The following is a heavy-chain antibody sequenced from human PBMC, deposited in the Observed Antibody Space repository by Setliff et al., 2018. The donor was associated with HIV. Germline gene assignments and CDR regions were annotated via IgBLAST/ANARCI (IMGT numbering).Heavy chain of an antibody. CDR1: GFTFSNYE. V-gene: IGHV3-48*03. Sequence: QPGGSLRLSCAASGFTFSNYEMNWVRQAPGKGLEWVSYISSSGTTIYYADSVKGRFTISRDNAKNSLYLQMNSLRAEDTAVYYCARPNYYDSSGSFDYWGQGTLATVSS. CDR2: ISSSGTTI. CDR3: ARPNYYDSSGSFDY. J-gene: IGHJ4*02. D-gene: IGHD3-22*01.